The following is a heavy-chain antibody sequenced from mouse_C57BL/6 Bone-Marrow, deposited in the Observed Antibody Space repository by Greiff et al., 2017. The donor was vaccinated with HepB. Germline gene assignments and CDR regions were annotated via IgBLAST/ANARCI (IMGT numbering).Heavy chain of an antibody. D-gene: IGHD2-1*01. Sequence: QVQLQQSGAELARPGASVKLSCKASGYTFTSYGISWVKQRTGQGLEWIGEIYPRSGNTYYNEKFKGKATLTADKSSSTAYMELRSLTSEDSAVYFCASPTYGNYLSGYFDVWGTGTTVTVSS. V-gene: IGHV1-81*01. CDR1: GYTFTSYG. CDR3: ASPTYGNYLSGYFDV. CDR2: IYPRSGNT. J-gene: IGHJ1*03.